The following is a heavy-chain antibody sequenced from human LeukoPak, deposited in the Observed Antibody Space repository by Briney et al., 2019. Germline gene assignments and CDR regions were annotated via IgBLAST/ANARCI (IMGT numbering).Heavy chain of an antibody. CDR3: AKGLSGSCYDALDI. V-gene: IGHV3-23*01. CDR1: GFTFNSYA. D-gene: IGHD6-13*01. J-gene: IGHJ3*02. Sequence: AGGSLRLSCAASGFTFNSYAMTWVRQAPGKGLEWVSSIVSSGGNTKYADSVMGRFTISRDNSMNIVYLQMNSLRAEDSALYYCAKGLSGSCYDALDIWGQGTMVTVSS. CDR2: IVSSGGNT.